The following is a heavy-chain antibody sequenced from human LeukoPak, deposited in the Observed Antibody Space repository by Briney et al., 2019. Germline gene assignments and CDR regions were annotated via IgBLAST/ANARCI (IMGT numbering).Heavy chain of an antibody. V-gene: IGHV3-23*01. Sequence: GGSLRLSCAASGFTFSRYGMSWVRQAPGKGLEWVSAISGSGGTSYYADSVKGRFTISRDNSKNTLYLQINSLRAEDTAVYYCAKDHLPGIVVADRDYWGQGTLVTVSS. CDR1: GFTFSRYG. CDR3: AKDHLPGIVVADRDY. CDR2: ISGSGGTS. D-gene: IGHD6-19*01. J-gene: IGHJ4*02.